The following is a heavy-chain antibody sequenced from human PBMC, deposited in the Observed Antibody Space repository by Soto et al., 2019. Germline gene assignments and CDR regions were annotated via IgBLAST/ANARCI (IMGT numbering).Heavy chain of an antibody. V-gene: IGHV1-18*04. CDR2: ISAHNGNT. CDR3: ARGGQYSYYGFLYVGMDV. J-gene: IGHJ6*02. Sequence: VASVKVSCKASGYTFTNHGISWVRQAPGQGLEWMGWISAHNGNTNYAQNFQGRVTMTTDRSTSTASMDLRSLRSDDTAIYYCARGGQYSYYGFLYVGMDVWGQGTTVTV. D-gene: IGHD3-3*01. CDR1: GYTFTNHG.